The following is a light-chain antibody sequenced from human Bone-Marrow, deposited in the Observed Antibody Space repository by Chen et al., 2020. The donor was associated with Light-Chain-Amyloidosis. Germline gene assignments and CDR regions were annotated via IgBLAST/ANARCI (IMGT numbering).Light chain of an antibody. V-gene: IGKV1-9*01. CDR1: QGINNY. Sequence: DIQLPQFPSFLSASIGDTVTITCRASQGINNYLVWYQQKPGKAPRLLIYAASTLHSGVQSRFSGSGSGTEFSLTINSLQHEDFATYHCQQSISYPFTFGGGTKVEVK. CDR2: AAS. CDR3: QQSISYPFT. J-gene: IGKJ4*01.